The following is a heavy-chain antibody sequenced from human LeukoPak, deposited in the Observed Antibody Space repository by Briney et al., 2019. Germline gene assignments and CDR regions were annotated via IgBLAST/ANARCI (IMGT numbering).Heavy chain of an antibody. Sequence: ASVTVSFKASGGTFISYAISWVRQAPGQGVEWMGGIIPIFGTANYAQKFQGRVTITADKSTSTAYMELSSLRSEDTAVYYCARDGYGSGAILHDYWGQGTLVTVSS. D-gene: IGHD3-10*01. V-gene: IGHV1-69*06. J-gene: IGHJ4*02. CDR3: ARDGYGSGAILHDY. CDR1: GGTFISYA. CDR2: IIPIFGTA.